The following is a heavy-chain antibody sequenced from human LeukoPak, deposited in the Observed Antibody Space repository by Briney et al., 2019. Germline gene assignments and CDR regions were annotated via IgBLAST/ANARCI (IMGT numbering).Heavy chain of an antibody. Sequence: PGGSLRLSCAASGFTFSSYGMHWVRQAPGKGLEWVAVISYDGSNKYYADSVKGRFTISRDNSKNTLYLQMNSLRVEDTAVYFCARDYGSSGYSFDQWGQGTLVTVSS. D-gene: IGHD6-25*01. CDR1: GFTFSSYG. CDR3: ARDYGSSGYSFDQ. CDR2: ISYDGSNK. J-gene: IGHJ4*02. V-gene: IGHV3-30*03.